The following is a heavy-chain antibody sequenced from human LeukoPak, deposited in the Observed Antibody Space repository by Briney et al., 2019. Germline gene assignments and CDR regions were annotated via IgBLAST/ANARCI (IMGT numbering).Heavy chain of an antibody. CDR3: SRGEAAAGQYYFDY. V-gene: IGHV6-1*01. CDR2: TYYRSNWYN. Sequence: SQTLSLTCAISGDSVSSNSAAWNWIRQSPSRGLEWLGRTYYRSNWYNDYAVSVESRIIINPDTSKNQFSLQLKSVTPEDTAVYCCSRGEAAAGQYYFDYWGQGTLVTVSS. D-gene: IGHD6-13*01. CDR1: GDSVSSNSAA. J-gene: IGHJ4*02.